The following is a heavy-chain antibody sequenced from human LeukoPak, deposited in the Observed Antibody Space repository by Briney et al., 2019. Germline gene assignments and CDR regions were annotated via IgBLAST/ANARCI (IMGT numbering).Heavy chain of an antibody. J-gene: IGHJ4*02. CDR1: GGSISSHY. Sequence: SETLSLTCTVSGGSISSHYWAWLRQPPGKGLEWIGWMFFTGDTNYNPSLKSRVTISIDTSKNQVSLKLSSVTAADTAVYYCARLWDSSSSLDYWGQGTLVTVSS. CDR2: MFFTGDT. D-gene: IGHD6-6*01. CDR3: ARLWDSSSSLDY. V-gene: IGHV4-59*08.